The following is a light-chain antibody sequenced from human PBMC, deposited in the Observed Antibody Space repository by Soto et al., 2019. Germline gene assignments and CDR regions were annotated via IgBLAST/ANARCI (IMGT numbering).Light chain of an antibody. CDR1: SSNIGASYH. CDR2: ANS. J-gene: IGLJ2*01. Sequence: QSVLTQPPSVSGAPGQRVTISCTGSSSNIGASYHVRWYQQLPGTAPKLLIYANSNRPSGVPDRFSGSKSGTSASLAITGLQAEDEADYYCQSYDSSLSEGVFGGGTKVTVL. V-gene: IGLV1-40*01. CDR3: QSYDSSLSEGV.